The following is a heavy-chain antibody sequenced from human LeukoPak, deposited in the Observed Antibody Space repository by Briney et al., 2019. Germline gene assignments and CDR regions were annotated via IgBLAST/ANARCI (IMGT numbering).Heavy chain of an antibody. V-gene: IGHV4-30-2*01. Sequence: SQTLSLTCTVSGGSISSGGYYWSWIRQPPGKGLEWIGYIYHSGSTYYNPSLKSRVTISLDRSKNQFSLKLSSVTAADTAVYYCARDVSSGYYDWGQGTLVTVSS. CDR3: ARDVSSGYYD. J-gene: IGHJ4*02. CDR2: IYHSGST. CDR1: GGSISSGGYY. D-gene: IGHD3-22*01.